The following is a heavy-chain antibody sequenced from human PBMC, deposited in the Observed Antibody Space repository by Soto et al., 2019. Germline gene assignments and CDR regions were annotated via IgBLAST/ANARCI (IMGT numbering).Heavy chain of an antibody. Sequence: QPGGSLRLSCAASGFTFDDYAMHWVRQAPGKGLEWVSGISWNSGSIGYADSVKGRFTISRDNAKNSLYLQMNSLRAEDTALYYCAKGGYLLRWVRPYFDYWGQGTLVTVSS. CDR1: GFTFDDYA. V-gene: IGHV3-9*01. D-gene: IGHD3-10*02. CDR2: ISWNSGSI. CDR3: AKGGYLLRWVRPYFDY. J-gene: IGHJ4*02.